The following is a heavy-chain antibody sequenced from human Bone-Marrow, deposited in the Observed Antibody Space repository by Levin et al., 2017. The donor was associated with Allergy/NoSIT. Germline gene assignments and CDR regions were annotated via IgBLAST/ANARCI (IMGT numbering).Heavy chain of an antibody. CDR3: ARMVPFPSLRYYYDSSGYSRGEPGAFDI. J-gene: IGHJ3*02. Sequence: VSGPTLVKPTETLTLTCTVSGFSLSNARMGVSWIRQPPGKALEWLAHIFSNDEKSYSTSLKSRLTISKDTSKSQVVLTMTNMDPVDTATYYCARMVPFPSLRYYYDSSGYSRGEPGAFDIWGQGTMVTVSS. D-gene: IGHD3-22*01. CDR2: IFSNDEK. V-gene: IGHV2-26*01. CDR1: GFSLSNARMG.